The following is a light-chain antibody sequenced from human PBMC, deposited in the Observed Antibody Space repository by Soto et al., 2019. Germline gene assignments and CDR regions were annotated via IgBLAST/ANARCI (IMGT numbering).Light chain of an antibody. J-gene: IGKJ1*01. Sequence: EIVLTQSPATLSLSPGERATLSCRASQSVRSYLAWYQQKPGQAPRLLIYDASNRATDIPARFSGSGSGTDFTLTISSLDPEDSAVYYCQQYGSSPPTWTFGQGTKVDIK. CDR3: QQYGSSPPTWT. V-gene: IGKV3-11*01. CDR2: DAS. CDR1: QSVRSY.